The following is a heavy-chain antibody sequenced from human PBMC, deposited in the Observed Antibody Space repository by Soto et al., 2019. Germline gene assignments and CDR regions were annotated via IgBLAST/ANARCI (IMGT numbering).Heavy chain of an antibody. D-gene: IGHD3-22*01. CDR3: ARVGGIVVVLTYFDY. J-gene: IGHJ4*02. CDR2: ISYDGSNK. V-gene: IGHV3-30-3*01. Sequence: GGSLRLSCAASGFTFSSYAMHWVRQAPGKGLEWVAVISYDGSNKYYADSVKGRFTISRDNSKNTLYLQMNSLRVEDTAVYYCARVGGIVVVLTYFDYWGQGTLVTVSS. CDR1: GFTFSSYA.